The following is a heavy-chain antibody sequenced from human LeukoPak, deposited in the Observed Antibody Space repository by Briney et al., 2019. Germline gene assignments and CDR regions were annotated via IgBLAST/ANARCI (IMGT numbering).Heavy chain of an antibody. V-gene: IGHV3-73*01. CDR1: GFTFSGSA. CDR3: TSAPATVFDY. J-gene: IGHJ4*02. D-gene: IGHD2-2*01. CDR2: IRSKANGYAT. Sequence: PGGSLRLSCAASGFTFSGSAIHWVRQASGKGLEWVGRIRSKANGYATAYAASVNGRFTVSRDDSKNTAYLQMNSLKTEDTAVYYCTSAPATVFDYWGQGTLVTVSS.